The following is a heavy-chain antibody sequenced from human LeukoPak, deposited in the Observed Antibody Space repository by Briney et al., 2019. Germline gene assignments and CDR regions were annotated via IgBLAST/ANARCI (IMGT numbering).Heavy chain of an antibody. CDR2: IKQDGSEK. Sequence: GGSLRLSCAASGFTFSSYWMSWVRQAPGKGLEWVANIKQDGSEKYYVDSVKGRFTISRDNSKNTLYLQMNSLRAEDTAVYYCARLYASVNYFDYWGQGTLVTVSS. CDR3: ARLYASVNYFDY. D-gene: IGHD3-16*01. J-gene: IGHJ4*02. V-gene: IGHV3-7*01. CDR1: GFTFSSYW.